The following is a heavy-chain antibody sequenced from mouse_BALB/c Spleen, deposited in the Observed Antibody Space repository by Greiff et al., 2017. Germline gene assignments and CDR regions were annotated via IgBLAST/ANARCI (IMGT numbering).Heavy chain of an antibody. CDR2: ISSGSSTI. J-gene: IGHJ2*01. D-gene: IGHD1-1*01. CDR3: ARKDYGSDSFDY. V-gene: IGHV5-17*02. CDR1: GFTFSSFG. Sequence: EVNLVESGGGLVQPGGSRKLSCAASGFTFSSFGMHWVRQAPEKGLEWVAYISSGSSTIYYADTVKGRFTISRDNPKNTLFLQMTSLRSEDTAMYYCARKDYGSDSFDYWGQGTTLTVSA.